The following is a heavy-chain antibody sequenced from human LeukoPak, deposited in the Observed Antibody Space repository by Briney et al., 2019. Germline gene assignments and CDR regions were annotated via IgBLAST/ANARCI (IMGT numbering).Heavy chain of an antibody. CDR3: AKDEYSSGWYYFDY. Sequence: PGGSLRLSCAASGFTFSSYWMSWVRQAPGKGLEWVANIKQDRSEKYYVDSVKGRFTISRDNSKNTLYLQMNSLRAEDTAVCYCAKDEYSSGWYYFDYWGQGTLVTVSS. V-gene: IGHV3-7*03. CDR2: IKQDRSEK. D-gene: IGHD6-19*01. J-gene: IGHJ4*02. CDR1: GFTFSSYW.